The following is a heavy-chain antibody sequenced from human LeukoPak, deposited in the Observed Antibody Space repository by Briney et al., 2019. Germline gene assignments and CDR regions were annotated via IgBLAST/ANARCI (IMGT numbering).Heavy chain of an antibody. CDR3: ASVPGSGYYLDY. V-gene: IGHV4-31*03. J-gene: IGHJ4*02. Sequence: TSQTLSLTCTVSGGSISSGGYYWSWIRQHPGKGLEWIGYIYYSGSTYYNPSLKRRVTISVDTSKNQFSLKLSSVTAADTAVYYCASVPGSGYYLDYWGQGTLVTVSS. CDR1: GGSISSGGYY. D-gene: IGHD3-22*01. CDR2: IYYSGST.